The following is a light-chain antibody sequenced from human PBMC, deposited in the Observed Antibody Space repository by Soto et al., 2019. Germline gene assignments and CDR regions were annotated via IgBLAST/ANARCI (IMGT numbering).Light chain of an antibody. Sequence: QSVLNQPASVSGSPGQSIAISCTGTSSDVGAYDYVSWYQQHPGKAPKLMIYDVKYRPSGFSNRFSGSKSGNTASLTISGLHAEDEADYYFSSYTSRISEIFGGGTKLTVL. CDR1: SSDVGAYDY. V-gene: IGLV2-14*01. CDR3: SSYTSRISEI. J-gene: IGLJ2*01. CDR2: DVK.